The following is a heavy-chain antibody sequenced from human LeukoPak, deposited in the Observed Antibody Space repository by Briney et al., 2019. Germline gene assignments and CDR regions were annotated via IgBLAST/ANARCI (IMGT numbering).Heavy chain of an antibody. V-gene: IGHV4-59*01. J-gene: IGHJ4*02. Sequence: PSETLSLTCTVSGESMSGFYWSWIRQPPGKGLEWIAFIYYSGSTNYNPSLRSRVTISVDTSKNQFSLKLSSVTAADTAVYYCARAPGVMTAFDYWGQGTLVTVSS. D-gene: IGHD2-21*02. CDR1: GESMSGFY. CDR3: ARAPGVMTAFDY. CDR2: IYYSGST.